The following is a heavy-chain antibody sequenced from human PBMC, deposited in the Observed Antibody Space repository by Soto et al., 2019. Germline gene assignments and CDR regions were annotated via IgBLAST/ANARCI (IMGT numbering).Heavy chain of an antibody. Sequence: ASVKVSCKASGGTFSSYAISWVRQAPGQGLDWMGGIIPIFGTANYAQKFQGRVTITADKSTSTAYMELSRLRSEDTAVYYCARVGYNYGVSIYWYFDLWGRGTLVTVSS. V-gene: IGHV1-69*06. CDR1: GGTFSSYA. D-gene: IGHD5-18*01. CDR2: IIPIFGTA. J-gene: IGHJ2*01. CDR3: ARVGYNYGVSIYWYFDL.